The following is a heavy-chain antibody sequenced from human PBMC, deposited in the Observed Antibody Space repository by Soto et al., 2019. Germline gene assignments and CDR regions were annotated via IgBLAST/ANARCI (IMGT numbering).Heavy chain of an antibody. J-gene: IGHJ5*01. D-gene: IGHD6-13*01. Sequence: QVQLVESGGGLVKPGGSLRLSCAASGFTFSDYYMSWFRQAPGKGLEWVSYISGSGSITHDADSGKGRFTISRDNAKSSLYLQMNSLRAEDTAIYYCARVGSTLAAGTPDSWGQGTLVTVSS. CDR2: ISGSGSIT. CDR1: GFTFSDYY. CDR3: ARVGSTLAAGTPDS. V-gene: IGHV3-11*01.